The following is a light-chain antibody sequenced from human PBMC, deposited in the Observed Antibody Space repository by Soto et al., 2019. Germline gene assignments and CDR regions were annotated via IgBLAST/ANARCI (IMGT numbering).Light chain of an antibody. CDR1: QSVSSY. J-gene: IGKJ1*01. CDR2: DAS. V-gene: IGKV3-11*01. Sequence: EIGLTQSPATLPLSPGERATLSCRASQSVSSYLAWYQHKPGQAPRLLIYDASKRATGIPARFSGRGSGTVFTLTISGLETEDFAVYYCQQRSNWPPTWTFGQGTKVDFK. CDR3: QQRSNWPPTWT.